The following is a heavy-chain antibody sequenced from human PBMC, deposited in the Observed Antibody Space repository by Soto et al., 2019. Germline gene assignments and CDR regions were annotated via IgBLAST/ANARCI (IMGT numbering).Heavy chain of an antibody. J-gene: IGHJ5*02. V-gene: IGHV1-3*01. CDR3: ASTGGSLATGGSSSWFDP. CDR2: INAGNGNT. CDR1: GYTFTSYA. D-gene: IGHD2-2*01. Sequence: ASVKVSCKASGYTFTSYAMHWVRQAPGQRLEWMGWINAGNGNTKYSQKFQGRVTITRDTSASTAYMELSSLRSEDTAVYYCASTGGSLATGGSSSWFDPWGQGTLVTVS.